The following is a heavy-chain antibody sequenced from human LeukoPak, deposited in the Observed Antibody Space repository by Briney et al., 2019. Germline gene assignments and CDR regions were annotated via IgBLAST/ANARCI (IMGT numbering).Heavy chain of an antibody. V-gene: IGHV3-30*04. D-gene: IGHD3-10*01. CDR1: GFTFSSYA. CDR3: ARASNCEPSMVRGAACAFDI. J-gene: IGHJ3*02. Sequence: GGSLRLSCAASGFTFSSYAMHWVRQAPGKGLEWVAVISYDGSNKYYADSVKGRFTIPRDNSKNTLYLQMNSLRAEDTAVYYCARASNCEPSMVRGAACAFDIWGQGTMVTVSS. CDR2: ISYDGSNK.